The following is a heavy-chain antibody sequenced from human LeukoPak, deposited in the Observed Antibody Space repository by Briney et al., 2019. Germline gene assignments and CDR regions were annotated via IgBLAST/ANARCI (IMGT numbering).Heavy chain of an antibody. Sequence: PGGSLRLSCAASGFTFRSYSMNWVRQAPGKGLEWVSAISSSSGYIYYADSVKGRFTISRDNAKNPLYLLMNSLRAEDTAVYYCARDLAVADIDYWGQGTLVTVSS. CDR1: GFTFRSYS. CDR2: ISSSSGYI. J-gene: IGHJ4*02. CDR3: ARDLAVADIDY. D-gene: IGHD6-19*01. V-gene: IGHV3-21*01.